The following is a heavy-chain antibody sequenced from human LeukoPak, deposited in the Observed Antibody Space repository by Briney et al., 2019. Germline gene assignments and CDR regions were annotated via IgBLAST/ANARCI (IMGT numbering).Heavy chain of an antibody. V-gene: IGHV2-70*01. Sequence: ESGPTLVNPTQTLTLTRTFSGFSLSTSGMCVSWIRQPPGKALEWLALIDWDDDKYYSTSLKTRLTISKDTSKNQVVLTMTNMDPVDTATYYCARINNGGDGSLFDYWGQGTLVTVSS. CDR2: IDWDDDK. D-gene: IGHD1-26*01. CDR1: GFSLSTSGMC. CDR3: ARINNGGDGSLFDY. J-gene: IGHJ4*02.